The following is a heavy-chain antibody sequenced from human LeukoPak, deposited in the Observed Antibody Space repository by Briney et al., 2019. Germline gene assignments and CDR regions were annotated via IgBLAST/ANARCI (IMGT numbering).Heavy chain of an antibody. D-gene: IGHD3-22*01. J-gene: IGHJ4*02. Sequence: PSETLSLTCTVSGGSISSGGYYWSWIRQHPGKGLEWIGYIYYSGSTYYNPSLKSRVTISVDTSKNQFSLKLSSVTAADTAVYYCARRPFNRYDSSGYKLHYFDYWGQGTLVTVSS. CDR3: ARRPFNRYDSSGYKLHYFDY. CDR1: GGSISSGGYY. V-gene: IGHV4-31*03. CDR2: IYYSGST.